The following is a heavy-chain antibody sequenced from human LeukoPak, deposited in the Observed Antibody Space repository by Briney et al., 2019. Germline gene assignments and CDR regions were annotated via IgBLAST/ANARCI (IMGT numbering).Heavy chain of an antibody. J-gene: IGHJ6*02. D-gene: IGHD6-13*01. V-gene: IGHV3-30-3*01. CDR2: ISYGGSNK. Sequence: PGRSLRLSCAASGFTFSSYAMHWVRQAPGKGLEWVAVISYGGSNKYYADSVKGRFTISRDNSKNTLYLQMNSLRAEDTAVYYCARGCSSSWYVSLFGYYYGMDVWGQGTTVTVSS. CDR1: GFTFSSYA. CDR3: ARGCSSSWYVSLFGYYYGMDV.